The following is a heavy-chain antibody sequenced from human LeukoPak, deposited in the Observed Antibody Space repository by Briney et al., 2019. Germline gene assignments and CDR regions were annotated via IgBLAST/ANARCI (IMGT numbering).Heavy chain of an antibody. V-gene: IGHV3-15*01. Sequence: PGGSLRLSCSASGFTLRAYTVHWVRQAPGKGLEWVGRIKSKTDGGTTDYAAPVKDRFTISRDDSKSTLYLQMNSLQTEDTGVYYCTTELVWFGVLAHWGQGTLATVSS. CDR3: TTELVWFGVLAH. D-gene: IGHD3-10*01. J-gene: IGHJ4*02. CDR1: GFTLRAYT. CDR2: IKSKTDGGTT.